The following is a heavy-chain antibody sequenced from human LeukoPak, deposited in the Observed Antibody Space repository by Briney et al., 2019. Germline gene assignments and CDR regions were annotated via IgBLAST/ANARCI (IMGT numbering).Heavy chain of an antibody. Sequence: SETLSLTCTVSGGSFSSYYWSWVRQPPGKGLEWIGHVYYSGSTKYNPALKSRVTISIDSSKNQFSLNLSSVTAADAAVYYCARGTVTMDYWGRGTLVTVSS. J-gene: IGHJ4*02. CDR3: ARGTVTMDY. V-gene: IGHV4-59*13. CDR1: GGSFSSYY. CDR2: VYYSGST. D-gene: IGHD4-17*01.